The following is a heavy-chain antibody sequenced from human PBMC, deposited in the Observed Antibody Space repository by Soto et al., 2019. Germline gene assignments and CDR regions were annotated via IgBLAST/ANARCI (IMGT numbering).Heavy chain of an antibody. CDR3: ARGGIDIVVVPAAIRDSYYYYGMDV. CDR1: GGTFSSYA. Sequence: GASVKVSCKASGGTFSSYAISWVRQAPGQGLEWMGGIIPIFGTANYAQKFQGRVTITADKSTSTAYMELSSLRSEDTAVYYCARGGIDIVVVPAAIRDSYYYYGMDVWGQGTTVTVSS. V-gene: IGHV1-69*06. D-gene: IGHD2-2*02. CDR2: IIPIFGTA. J-gene: IGHJ6*02.